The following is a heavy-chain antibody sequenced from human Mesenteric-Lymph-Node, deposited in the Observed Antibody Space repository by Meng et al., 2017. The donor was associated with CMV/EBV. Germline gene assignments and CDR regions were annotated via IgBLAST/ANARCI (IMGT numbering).Heavy chain of an antibody. V-gene: IGHV1-69*02. J-gene: IGHJ5*02. D-gene: IGHD6-13*01. CDR2: IIPILGIA. CDR3: AGGIAAAGSRWFDP. CDR1: GGTFSSYT. Sequence: QVQLVQSGAEVKKPGSSVKVSCKASGGTFSSYTTSWVRQAPGQGLEWMGRIIPILGIANYAQKFQGRVTITADKSTSTAYMELSSLGSEDTAVYYCAGGIAAAGSRWFDPWGQGTLVTVSS.